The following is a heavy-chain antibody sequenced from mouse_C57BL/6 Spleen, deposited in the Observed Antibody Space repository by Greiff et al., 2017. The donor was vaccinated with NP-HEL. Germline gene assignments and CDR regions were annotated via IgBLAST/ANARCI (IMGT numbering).Heavy chain of an antibody. D-gene: IGHD1-1*01. CDR2: IDPETGGT. CDR1: GYTFTDYE. V-gene: IGHV1-15*01. CDR3: TRTLIYYYCFDY. Sequence: QVQLKESGAELVRPGASVTLSCKASGYTFTDYEMHWVKQTPVHGLEWIGAIDPETGGTAYNQKFKGKAILTADKSSSTAYMELRSLTSEDSAVYYCTRTLIYYYCFDYWGQGTTLTVSS. J-gene: IGHJ2*01.